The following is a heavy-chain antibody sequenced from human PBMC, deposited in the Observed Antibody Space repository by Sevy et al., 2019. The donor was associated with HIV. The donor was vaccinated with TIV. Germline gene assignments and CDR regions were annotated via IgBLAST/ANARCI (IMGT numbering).Heavy chain of an antibody. V-gene: IGHV4-59*08. D-gene: IGHD2-2*01. CDR1: GDSINTYY. CDR2: VSHSGNT. CDR3: ARLRWDLVVVAGATPGCYFDY. J-gene: IGHJ4*02. Sequence: PSETLSLTCTVSGDSINTYYWSWIRQPPGKGLEWIGYVSHSGNTNYNPSLKSRVSMSLDTSRNQFSLKVKSVTAADTAVYYCARLRWDLVVVAGATPGCYFDYWGQGTLVTVSS.